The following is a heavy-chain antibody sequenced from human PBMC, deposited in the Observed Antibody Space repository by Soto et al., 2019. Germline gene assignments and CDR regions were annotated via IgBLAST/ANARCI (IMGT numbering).Heavy chain of an antibody. D-gene: IGHD2-2*01. J-gene: IGHJ4*02. CDR2: ISGSGGST. CDR3: AKDRLGSTSWGGWNTFDY. Sequence: WGSLRLSCAASGFTFSSYAMSWVRQAPGKGLEWVSAISGSGGSTYYADSVKGRFTISRDNSKNTLYLQMNSLRAEDTAVYYCAKDRLGSTSWGGWNTFDYWGQGTLVTVSS. V-gene: IGHV3-23*01. CDR1: GFTFSSYA.